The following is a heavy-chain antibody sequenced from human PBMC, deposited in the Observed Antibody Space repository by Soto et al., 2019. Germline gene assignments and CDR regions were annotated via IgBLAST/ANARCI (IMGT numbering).Heavy chain of an antibody. V-gene: IGHV3-30-3*01. CDR2: LSYDGSNK. CDR1: GFTFSSYA. CDR3: ARDKWLVLNY. Sequence: QVQLVESGGGVVQPGRSLRLSCAASGFTFSSYAMHWVRQAPGKGLEWVAVLSYDGSNKYYADSVKGRFTISRDNSKNTLYLKMTSLRVEDRAVYSCARDKWLVLNYWGQGTLVTVPS. D-gene: IGHD6-19*01. J-gene: IGHJ4*02.